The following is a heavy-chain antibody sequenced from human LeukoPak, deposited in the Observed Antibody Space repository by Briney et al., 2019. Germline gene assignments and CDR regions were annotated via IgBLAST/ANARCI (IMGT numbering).Heavy chain of an antibody. CDR1: GGTFSSYA. D-gene: IGHD5-24*01. CDR2: IIPIFGTA. Sequence: SVKVSCKASGGTFSSYAISWVRQAPEQGLEWMGGIIPIFGTANYAQKFQGRVTITTDESTSTAYMELSSLRSEDTAVYYCARARRDGYNLRLDYWGQGTLVTVSS. J-gene: IGHJ4*02. V-gene: IGHV1-69*05. CDR3: ARARRDGYNLRLDY.